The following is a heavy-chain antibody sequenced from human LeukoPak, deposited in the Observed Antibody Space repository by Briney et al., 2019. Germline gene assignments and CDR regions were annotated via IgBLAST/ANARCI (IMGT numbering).Heavy chain of an antibody. CDR1: RFTFDDYA. CDR2: ISSSSSFI. V-gene: IGHV3-21*01. D-gene: IGHD5-24*01. J-gene: IGHJ4*02. CDR3: AGDRDGYNPFDY. Sequence: GGSLRLSCAASRFTFDDYAMHWVRQAPGKGLEWVSSISSSSSFIYYADSVKGRFTISRDNAKNSLYLQMNSLRAEDTAVYYCAGDRDGYNPFDYWGQGTLVTVSS.